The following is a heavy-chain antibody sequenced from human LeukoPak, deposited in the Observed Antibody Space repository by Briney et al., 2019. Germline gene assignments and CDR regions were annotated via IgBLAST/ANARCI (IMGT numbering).Heavy chain of an antibody. CDR3: TREGARDGGLGY. Sequence: PGGSLRLSCAASGFTFNNYWMSWVRQAPGKGLEWVANIKQDGSEKYYVDSVKGRFTISRDNAKNSLYLQMNSLRAEDTAVYYCTREGARDGGLGYWGQGTLVTVSS. CDR1: GFTFNNYW. CDR2: IKQDGSEK. V-gene: IGHV3-7*01. D-gene: IGHD3-16*01. J-gene: IGHJ4*02.